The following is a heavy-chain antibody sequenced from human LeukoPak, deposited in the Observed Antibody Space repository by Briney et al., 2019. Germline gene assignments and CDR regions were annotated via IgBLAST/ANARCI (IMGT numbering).Heavy chain of an antibody. CDR1: GFTVSSNY. V-gene: IGHV3-23*01. CDR3: AKITFYATFDY. CDR2: ISGSGGST. Sequence: GGSLRLSCAASGFTVSSNYMSWVRQAPGKGLEWVSAISGSGGSTYYADSVKGRFIISRDNSKNTLYLQMNSLRAEDTAVYYCAKITFYATFDYWGQGTLVTVSS. J-gene: IGHJ4*02. D-gene: IGHD1-14*01.